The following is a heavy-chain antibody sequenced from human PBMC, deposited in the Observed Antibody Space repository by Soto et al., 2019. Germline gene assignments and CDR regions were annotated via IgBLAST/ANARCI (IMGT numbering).Heavy chain of an antibody. CDR2: IYYSGST. CDR1: GGSISSYY. D-gene: IGHD4-17*01. CDR3: ARNYGGNVDY. V-gene: IGHV4-59*08. Sequence: TSETLSLTCTVSGGSISSYYWSWIRQPPGKGLEWIGYIYYSGSTNYNPSLKSRVTTSVDTSKNQFSRKLSSVTAGDTAGEYCARNYGGNVDYWGQGTLVTVSS. J-gene: IGHJ4*02.